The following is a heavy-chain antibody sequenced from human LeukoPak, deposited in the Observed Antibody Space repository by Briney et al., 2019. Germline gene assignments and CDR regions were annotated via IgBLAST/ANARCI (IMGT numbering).Heavy chain of an antibody. J-gene: IGHJ4*02. CDR1: GFTFSSYE. CDR2: ISNTSYSI. CDR3: ASSLGPRDY. V-gene: IGHV3-48*03. D-gene: IGHD7-27*01. Sequence: GGSLRLSCAASGFTFSSYESNWVRQAPGKGLEWISYISNTSYSIYYADSVKGRFTISRDNAKNALYLQMDSLRVEDTALYYCASSLGPRDYWGQGILVTVSS.